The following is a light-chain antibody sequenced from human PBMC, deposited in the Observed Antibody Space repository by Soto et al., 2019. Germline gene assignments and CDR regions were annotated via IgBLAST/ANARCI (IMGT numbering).Light chain of an antibody. Sequence: IVLTQSPGTLSLSPGERATLSCRASQSVSNNYLAWYQQKAGQAPRLLIYGASSRATGIPDRFSGTGSGTDFTLTITRLEPEDFAVYYCQQYGGSPLVTFGGGTKVEI. CDR2: GAS. CDR3: QQYGGSPLVT. V-gene: IGKV3-20*01. J-gene: IGKJ4*01. CDR1: QSVSNNY.